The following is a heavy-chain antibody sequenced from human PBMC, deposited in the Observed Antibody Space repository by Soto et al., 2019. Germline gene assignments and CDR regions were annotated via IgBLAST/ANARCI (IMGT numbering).Heavy chain of an antibody. J-gene: IGHJ2*01. CDR1: GFSLYNYA. D-gene: IGHD1-1*01. Sequence: EVQLVESGGGLVQPGGSLRLSCAASGFSLYNYAMDWVRQAPGQGLEWVSYISLSSANIHYADSVRGRFTVSRDNAKNPLYLQMHSLRAEDTAVYYGVRVHSRGNVWARYVDIRGRGTLVTVSS. CDR3: VRVHSRGNVWARYVDI. CDR2: ISLSSANI. V-gene: IGHV3-48*01.